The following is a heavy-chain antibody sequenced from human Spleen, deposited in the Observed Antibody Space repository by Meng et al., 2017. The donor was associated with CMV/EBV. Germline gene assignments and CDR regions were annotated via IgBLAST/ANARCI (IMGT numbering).Heavy chain of an antibody. CDR1: GFTVSSNY. Sequence: GESLKISCAASGFTVSSNYMSWVRQAPGKGLEWVSVIYSGGSTYYADSVKGRFTISRDNSKNTLYLQMNSLRAEDTAVYYCAKDGGSYYFDYWGQGTLVTVSS. CDR3: AKDGGSYYFDY. D-gene: IGHD1-26*01. J-gene: IGHJ4*02. V-gene: IGHV3-53*01. CDR2: IYSGGST.